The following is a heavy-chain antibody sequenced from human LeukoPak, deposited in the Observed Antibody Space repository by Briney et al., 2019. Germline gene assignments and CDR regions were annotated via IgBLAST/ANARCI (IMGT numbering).Heavy chain of an antibody. Sequence: SETLSLTCTVSGGSISSYYWSWIRQHPGKGLEWIGYIYYSGSTYYNPSLKSRVTISVDTSKNQFSLKVRSVTAADTAVYYCARRQMIGESYLFDYWGQGILVTVSS. V-gene: IGHV4-59*06. CDR2: IYYSGST. CDR3: ARRQMIGESYLFDY. D-gene: IGHD3-10*02. J-gene: IGHJ4*02. CDR1: GGSISSYY.